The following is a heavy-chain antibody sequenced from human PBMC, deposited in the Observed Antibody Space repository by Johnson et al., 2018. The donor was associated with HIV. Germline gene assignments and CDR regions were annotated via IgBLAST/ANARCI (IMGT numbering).Heavy chain of an antibody. CDR2: NDWNGGST. CDR1: GFIFHNYG. J-gene: IGHJ3*01. Sequence: VQLVESGGGVVRPGGSLKLSCAASGFIFHNYGMAWVRQAPGMGLEWVCGNDWNGGSTFYADCVKGRFTISRDNAKNSVYLQMNSLRAEDTALYYCASSRANDYGIPDAFPVWGQGTMVTVSS. D-gene: IGHD4-17*01. V-gene: IGHV3-20*04. CDR3: ASSRANDYGIPDAFPV.